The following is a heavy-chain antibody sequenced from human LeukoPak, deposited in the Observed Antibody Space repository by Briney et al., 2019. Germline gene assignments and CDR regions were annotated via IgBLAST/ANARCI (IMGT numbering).Heavy chain of an antibody. D-gene: IGHD2-2*01. J-gene: IGHJ4*02. CDR2: VHHSGST. Sequence: TSETLSLTCTVSTYSISSGYYWGWIRQSPGKGLEWIGSVHHSGSTYYNPSLKSRVTISVYKSKSQFSLKLTSVTAADTAVYFCTRSPPGGWPALRIDYWGQGTLVTVSS. CDR1: TYSISSGYY. CDR3: TRSPPGGWPALRIDY. V-gene: IGHV4-38-2*02.